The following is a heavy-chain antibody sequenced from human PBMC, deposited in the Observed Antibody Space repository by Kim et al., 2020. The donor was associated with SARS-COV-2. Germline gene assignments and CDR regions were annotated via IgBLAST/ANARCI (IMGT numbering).Heavy chain of an antibody. CDR1: GGSISSYY. V-gene: IGHV4-59*01. J-gene: IGHJ6*02. D-gene: IGHD6-19*01. CDR2: IYYSGST. CDR3: ARDPDSSGWYEYGMDV. Sequence: SETLSLTCTVSGGSISSYYWSWIRQPPGKGLEWIGYIYYSGSTNYNPSLKSRVTISVDTSKNQFSLKLSSVTAADTAVYYCARDPDSSGWYEYGMDVWGQGTTVTVSS.